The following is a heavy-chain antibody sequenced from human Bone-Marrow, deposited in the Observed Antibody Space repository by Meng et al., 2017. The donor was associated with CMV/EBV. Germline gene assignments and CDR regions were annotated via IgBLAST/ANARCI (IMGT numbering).Heavy chain of an antibody. CDR3: AKDQATGPPYFHYGMDV. Sequence: SLKISCAVSGFTFRSYWMHWVRQAPGKGLEWVSSISWNSDNIHYADSVKGRFTISRDNAKNSLYLQMNNLRPEDTALYFCAKDQATGPPYFHYGMDVWGHGTTVTVSS. CDR2: ISWNSDNI. V-gene: IGHV3-9*01. J-gene: IGHJ6*02. CDR1: GFTFRSYW.